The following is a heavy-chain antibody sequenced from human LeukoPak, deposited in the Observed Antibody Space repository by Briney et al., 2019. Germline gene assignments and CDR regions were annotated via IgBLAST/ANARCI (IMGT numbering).Heavy chain of an antibody. CDR3: VRASYSWLTDC. V-gene: IGHV4-4*07. CDR1: GGPISSNY. D-gene: IGHD5-12*01. Sequence: SETLSLTCTVSGGPISSNYWSWIRQPAGKGLEWIGRIYTSGSTNYNPSLKSRVTISVDTSKNQFSLKLSSVTAADTAVYYCVRASYSWLTDCWGQGTLVTVSS. J-gene: IGHJ4*02. CDR2: IYTSGST.